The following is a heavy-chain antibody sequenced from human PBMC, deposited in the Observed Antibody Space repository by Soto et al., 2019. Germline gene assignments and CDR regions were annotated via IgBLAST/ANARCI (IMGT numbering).Heavy chain of an antibody. V-gene: IGHV3-30*18. CDR1: GFTFSSYG. CDR3: AKGEYSKDYFDY. J-gene: IGHJ4*02. D-gene: IGHD5-12*01. CDR2: ISYDGSNK. Sequence: GGSLRLSCAASGFTFSSYGMHWVRQAPGKGLEWVAVISYDGSNKYYADSVKGRFTISRDNSKNTLYLQMNSLRAEDTAVYYCAKGEYSKDYFDYWGQGTLVTV.